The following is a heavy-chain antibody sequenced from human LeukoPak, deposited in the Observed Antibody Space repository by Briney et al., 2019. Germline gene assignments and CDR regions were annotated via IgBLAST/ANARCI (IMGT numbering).Heavy chain of an antibody. D-gene: IGHD2-2*01. Sequence: GGSLRLSCAASGFAFSGFSMHWVRQAPGKGLEWVSYISSSSTIYYADSVKGRFTISRDNAKNSLYLQMNSLRAEDTAVYYCARVYCSSTSCYSSDYYYYMDVWGKGTTVTVSS. CDR3: ARVYCSSTSCYSSDYYYYMDV. V-gene: IGHV3-48*04. J-gene: IGHJ6*03. CDR2: ISSSSTI. CDR1: GFAFSGFS.